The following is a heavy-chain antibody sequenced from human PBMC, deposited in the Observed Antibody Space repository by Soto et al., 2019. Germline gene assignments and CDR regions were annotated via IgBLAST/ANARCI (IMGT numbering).Heavy chain of an antibody. CDR3: ARGGQLPSYFDY. D-gene: IGHD1-26*01. J-gene: IGHJ4*02. CDR1: GGSISNYY. V-gene: IGHV4-59*01. CDR2: CYYSGST. Sequence: QVQLQESGPGLVKPSETLSLTCTVSGGSISNYYWSWIRQPPGKGLEWIGYCYYSGSTNYNPSLKSRVTISVDTSKNQFSLKLSSVTAADTAVYYCARGGQLPSYFDYWGQGTLVTVSS.